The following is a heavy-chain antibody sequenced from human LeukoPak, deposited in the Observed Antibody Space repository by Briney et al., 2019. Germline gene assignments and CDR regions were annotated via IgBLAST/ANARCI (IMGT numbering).Heavy chain of an antibody. J-gene: IGHJ3*02. CDR2: ISYTGTT. Sequence: SETLSLTCTVSGGSVGSGSYYWSWIRQPPGKRLEWIGYISYTGTTNYNPSLRSRVTISVDMSKNQIFLKLNSVTAADTAVYHCASPSGGRYRDDALDIWGQGTMVTVSS. CDR3: ASPSGGRYRDDALDI. V-gene: IGHV4-61*01. D-gene: IGHD3-10*01. CDR1: GGSVGSGSYY.